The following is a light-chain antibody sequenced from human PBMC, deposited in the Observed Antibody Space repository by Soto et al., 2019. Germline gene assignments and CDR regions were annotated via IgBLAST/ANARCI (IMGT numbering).Light chain of an antibody. CDR1: QSVGSG. CDR2: GAS. CDR3: QQYQDWPT. Sequence: EIVMTQSPASLSVSPGERATPSCRASQSVGSGLAWYQQKPGQAPRLLIYGASTMATDTPPRFSGDGSGTEFTLTISSLQSEDSAFYYCQQYQDWPTFGQGTKVEVK. V-gene: IGKV3-15*01. J-gene: IGKJ1*01.